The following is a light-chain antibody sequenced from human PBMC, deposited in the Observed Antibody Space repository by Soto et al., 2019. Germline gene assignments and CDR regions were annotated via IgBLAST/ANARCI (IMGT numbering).Light chain of an antibody. Sequence: EIVLTQSPATLSLSPGERATLSCRASQSVSTYSAWYQQKPGQAPRLLIHDASNRATGIPARFSGSGSGTDFTLTISSLEPEDFAVYYCQQRSTLPYTFGPGTKVDV. V-gene: IGKV3-11*01. CDR3: QQRSTLPYT. CDR2: DAS. J-gene: IGKJ3*01. CDR1: QSVSTY.